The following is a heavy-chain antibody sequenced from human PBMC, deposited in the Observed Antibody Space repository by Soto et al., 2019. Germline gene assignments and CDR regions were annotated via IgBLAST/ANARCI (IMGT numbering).Heavy chain of an antibody. Sequence: GGSLRLCCAASGFTFSSYSMNWVRQAPGKGLEWVSYISSSSSTIYYADSVKGRFTISRDNAKNSLYLQMNSLRAEDTAVYYCARDRYYYDSIGYYCKKNYCYGKGVRGRGTTGTVSS. J-gene: IGHJ6*02. V-gene: IGHV3-48*01. CDR2: ISSSSSTI. CDR3: ARDRYYYDSIGYYCKKNYCYGKGV. CDR1: GFTFSSYS. D-gene: IGHD3-22*01.